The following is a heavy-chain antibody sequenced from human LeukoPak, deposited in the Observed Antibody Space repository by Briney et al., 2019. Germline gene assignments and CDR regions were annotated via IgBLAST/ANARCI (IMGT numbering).Heavy chain of an antibody. V-gene: IGHV4-31*03. CDR3: ARWGFTRYCSGGSCYGGDY. J-gene: IGHJ4*02. CDR1: GGSISSGGYY. D-gene: IGHD2-15*01. Sequence: SENLSPTCTVSGGSISSGGYYWSWIRQHPGKGLEWIGFIYGSGSTYYKSSLKSRVTISVDTSKNQFSLKLTSVTAADTAVYYCARWGFTRYCSGGSCYGGDYWGQGTLVTVSS. CDR2: IYGSGST.